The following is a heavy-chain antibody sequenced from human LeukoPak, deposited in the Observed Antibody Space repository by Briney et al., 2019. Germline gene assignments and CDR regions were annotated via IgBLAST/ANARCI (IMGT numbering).Heavy chain of an antibody. D-gene: IGHD5-18*01. Sequence: GGSLRLSCSASGVPVSSNFLSWVRQAPGKGLEWVSVIYSDDNAYYADSVKGRFIISRDNAKNSLYLQMNSLRAEDTAVYYCARASYGYQWRELDYWGQGTLVTVSS. CDR2: IYSDDNA. CDR1: GVPVSSNF. J-gene: IGHJ4*02. V-gene: IGHV3-66*01. CDR3: ARASYGYQWRELDY.